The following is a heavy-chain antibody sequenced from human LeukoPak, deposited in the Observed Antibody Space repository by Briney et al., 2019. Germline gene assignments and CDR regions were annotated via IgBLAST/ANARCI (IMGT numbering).Heavy chain of an antibody. Sequence: SETLSLTCAVYGGSLSGYYWSWIRQPPGKGLEWIGEINHSGSTNYNPSLKSRVTISVDTSKNQFSLKLSSVTAADTAVYYCARGQWLRPTVDYWGQGTLVTVSS. D-gene: IGHD5-12*01. J-gene: IGHJ4*02. CDR1: GGSLSGYY. V-gene: IGHV4-34*01. CDR3: ARGQWLRPTVDY. CDR2: INHSGST.